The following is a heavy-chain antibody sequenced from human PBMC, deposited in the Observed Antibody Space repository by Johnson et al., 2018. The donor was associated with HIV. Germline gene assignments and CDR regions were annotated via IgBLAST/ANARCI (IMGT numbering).Heavy chain of an antibody. CDR2: ISWNSGSI. CDR1: GFTFDDYG. J-gene: IGHJ3*02. V-gene: IGHV3-9*01. Sequence: LVESGGGLVQPGRSLRLSCAASGFTFDDYGMSWVRQAPGKGLEWVSGISWNSGSIGYADSVKGRFTISRDNSKNTLYLQMSSLRPEDTAVYYCANTSPGSGSFGAFDIWGQGTMVTVSS. D-gene: IGHD3-10*01. CDR3: ANTSPGSGSFGAFDI.